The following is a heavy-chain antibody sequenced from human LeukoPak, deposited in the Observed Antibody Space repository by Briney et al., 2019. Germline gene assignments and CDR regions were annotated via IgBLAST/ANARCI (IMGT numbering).Heavy chain of an antibody. CDR1: GYSFTSYW. V-gene: IGHV5-51*01. CDR2: IYPGDSDT. J-gene: IGHJ6*02. Sequence: GESLKISCKGSGYSFTSYWNGWVRQMPGKGLEWMGIIYPGDSDTRYSPSLQGQVTISADKSISTAYLQWSSLKASDTAMYYCARQAGPYYYYYGMDVWGQGTTVTVSS. D-gene: IGHD6-13*01. CDR3: ARQAGPYYYYYGMDV.